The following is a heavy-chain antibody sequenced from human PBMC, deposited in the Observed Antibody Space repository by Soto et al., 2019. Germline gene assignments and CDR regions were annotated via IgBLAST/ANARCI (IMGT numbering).Heavy chain of an antibody. CDR1: GYTFTSYD. J-gene: IGHJ6*02. Sequence: QVQLVQSGAEVKKPGASVKVSCKASGYTFTSYDINWVRQATGQGLEWMGWMNPNSGNTGYAQKFQGRVTITRNTSISTAYMELSSLRSEDTDVYYCARWPDGYYYYGMDVWGQGTTVTVSS. CDR3: ARWPDGYYYYGMDV. V-gene: IGHV1-8*01. CDR2: MNPNSGNT.